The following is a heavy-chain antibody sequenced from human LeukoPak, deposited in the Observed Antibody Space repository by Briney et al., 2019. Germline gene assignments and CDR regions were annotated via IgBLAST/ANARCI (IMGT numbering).Heavy chain of an antibody. CDR1: GFTFSSYA. V-gene: IGHV3-23*01. D-gene: IGHD5-18*01. CDR3: ARRGYSYGSYYFDY. CDR2: ISSSGGST. Sequence: GGSLRLSCAASGFTFSSYAMSWVRQAPGKGLEWVSGISSSGGSTVYADSVKGRFTISRDNSKNTLYLQVNSLRAEDTAVYYCARRGYSYGSYYFDYWGQGTLVTVSS. J-gene: IGHJ4*02.